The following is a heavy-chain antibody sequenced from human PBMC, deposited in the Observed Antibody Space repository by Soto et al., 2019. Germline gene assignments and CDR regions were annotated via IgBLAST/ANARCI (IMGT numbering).Heavy chain of an antibody. CDR1: GFTFSSYW. CDR3: ARLSIVGATIPQFLFKKNWYFDL. V-gene: IGHV3-7*01. CDR2: IKQDGSEK. Sequence: GGSLRLSCAASGFTFSSYWMSWVRQAPGKGLEWVANIKQDGSEKYYVDSVRGRFTISRDNAKNSLYLQRNSLRAEDTAVYYCARLSIVGATIPQFLFKKNWYFDLWGRGTLVTVSS. D-gene: IGHD1-26*01. J-gene: IGHJ2*01.